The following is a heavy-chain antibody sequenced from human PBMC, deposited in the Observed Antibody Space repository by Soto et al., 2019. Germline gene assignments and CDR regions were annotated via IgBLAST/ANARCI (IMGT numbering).Heavy chain of an antibody. V-gene: IGHV3-7*01. Sequence: EVQLVESGGGLVQPGGSLRLSCVASGFAFWGDWMSWVRQAPGKGLEWVANIKQDGSKARYLESVRGRFTISRDKSKSSVYLQINSLRAEDTALYYCARDFYGGFSYGPGDSWGQGTLVTVSS. CDR1: GFAFWGDW. J-gene: IGHJ4*02. CDR3: ARDFYGGFSYGPGDS. D-gene: IGHD4-17*01. CDR2: IKQDGSKA.